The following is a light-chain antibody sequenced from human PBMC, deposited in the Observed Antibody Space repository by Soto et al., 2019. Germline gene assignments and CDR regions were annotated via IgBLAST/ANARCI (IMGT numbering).Light chain of an antibody. Sequence: QPALTQPASVSGLPGQSSTISCTRTRSDIGAYNFVSWYQQHPGKAPKLMIYDVFTRPSGVSNRFSDSKSGNTASLTISALQAEDEADYYCTSWTSTSTYVFGSGTKVTV. V-gene: IGLV2-14*03. CDR2: DVF. J-gene: IGLJ1*01. CDR3: TSWTSTSTYV. CDR1: RSDIGAYNF.